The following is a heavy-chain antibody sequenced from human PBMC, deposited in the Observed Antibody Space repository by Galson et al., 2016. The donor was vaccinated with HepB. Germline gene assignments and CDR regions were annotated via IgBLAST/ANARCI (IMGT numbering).Heavy chain of an antibody. CDR1: GFSFSNYP. Sequence: SLRLSCAASGFSFSNYPMSWVRQAPGRGLEWVSTISGSGAKTYYADSVEGRFTISRDNSKNTLYLQMNSLRAEDTAVYYCAKDPSHGWLQLIYFDYWGQGTLVTVSS. D-gene: IGHD5-24*01. CDR2: ISGSGAKT. CDR3: AKDPSHGWLQLIYFDY. V-gene: IGHV3-23*01. J-gene: IGHJ4*02.